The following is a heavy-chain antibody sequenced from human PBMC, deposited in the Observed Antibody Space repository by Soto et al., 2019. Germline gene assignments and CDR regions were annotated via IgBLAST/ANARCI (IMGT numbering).Heavy chain of an antibody. CDR1: GYTFTSYG. V-gene: IGHV1-18*01. D-gene: IGHD3-9*01. CDR2: ISAYNGNT. Sequence: ASVKVSCKASGYTFTSYGISCVRQAPGQGLEWMGWISAYNGNTNYAQKLQGRVTMTTDTSTSTAYMELRSLRSDDTAVYYCARGLTRYDILTGYYPYFDYWGQGTLVTVSS. J-gene: IGHJ4*02. CDR3: ARGLTRYDILTGYYPYFDY.